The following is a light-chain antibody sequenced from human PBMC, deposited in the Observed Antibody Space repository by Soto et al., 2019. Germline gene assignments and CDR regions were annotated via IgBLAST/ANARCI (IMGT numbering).Light chain of an antibody. CDR2: GAS. Sequence: EIVLTQSPGTLSLSPGERATLSCRASQSVSSSYLAWYQQKPGQAPRLLIYGASSRATGIPARFSGSGSGTEFTLTISSLQSEDFAVYFCQQYNEWPPLTFGGGTKVEI. CDR1: QSVSSSY. CDR3: QQYNEWPPLT. V-gene: IGKV3D-15*01. J-gene: IGKJ4*01.